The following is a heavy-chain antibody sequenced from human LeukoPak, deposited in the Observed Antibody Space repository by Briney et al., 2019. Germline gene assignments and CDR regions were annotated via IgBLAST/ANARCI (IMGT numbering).Heavy chain of an antibody. J-gene: IGHJ4*02. CDR1: GFTFSSYT. CDR3: ARELAAAGTVLDY. CDR2: ISSSSSYI. D-gene: IGHD6-13*01. V-gene: IGHV3-21*01. Sequence: PGGSLRLSCAVSGFTFSSYTINWVRQAPGKGLEWVSSISSSSSYIYYADSVKGRFTISRDNAKNSLYLQMNSLRAEDTAVYYCARELAAAGTVLDYWGQGTLVTVSS.